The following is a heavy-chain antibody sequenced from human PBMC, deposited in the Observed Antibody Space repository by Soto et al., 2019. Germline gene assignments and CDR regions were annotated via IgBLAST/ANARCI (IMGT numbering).Heavy chain of an antibody. Sequence: QVQLVQSGAEVKPGSSVKVSCKASGGTFSSYAISWVRQAPGQGLEWMGGIIPIFGTANYAQKFQGRVTITADESTSTAYMELSSLRSEDTAVYYCARGEYYYGPTGAFDIWGQGTMVTVSS. V-gene: IGHV1-69*12. CDR2: IIPIFGTA. D-gene: IGHD3-10*01. CDR1: GGTFSSYA. J-gene: IGHJ3*02. CDR3: ARGEYYYGPTGAFDI.